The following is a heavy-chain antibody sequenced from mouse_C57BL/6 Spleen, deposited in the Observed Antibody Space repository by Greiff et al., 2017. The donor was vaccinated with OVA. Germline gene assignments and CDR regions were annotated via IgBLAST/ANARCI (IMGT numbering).Heavy chain of an antibody. D-gene: IGHD1-1*01. J-gene: IGHJ2*01. V-gene: IGHV1-26*01. Sequence: EVQLQQSGPELVKPGASVKISCKASGYTFTDYYMNWVKQSHGKSLEWIGDINPNNGGTSYNQKFKGKATLTVDKSSSTAYMELRSLTSEDSAVYYCARLEYYGSSYFDYWGQGTTLTVSS. CDR1: GYTFTDYY. CDR3: ARLEYYGSSYFDY. CDR2: INPNNGGT.